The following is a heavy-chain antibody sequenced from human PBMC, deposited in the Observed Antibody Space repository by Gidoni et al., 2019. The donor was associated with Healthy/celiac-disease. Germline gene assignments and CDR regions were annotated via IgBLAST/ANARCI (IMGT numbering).Heavy chain of an antibody. CDR1: GYSFTSYW. D-gene: IGHD2-21*01. CDR3: ARREGMIGHAFDI. CDR2: IYPGDSDT. Sequence: EVQLVQSGAAVKKPGESLKISCKGPGYSFTSYWIGWVRQLPGKGLEWRGIIYPGDSDTRYRPSFQGQVTISADKSISTAYLQWSSLKASDTAMYYCARREGMIGHAFDIWGQGTMVTVSS. V-gene: IGHV5-51*03. J-gene: IGHJ3*02.